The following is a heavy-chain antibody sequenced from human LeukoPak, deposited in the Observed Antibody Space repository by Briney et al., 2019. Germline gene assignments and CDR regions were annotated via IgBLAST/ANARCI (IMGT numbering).Heavy chain of an antibody. V-gene: IGHV3-66*01. CDR1: GFSVTNNY. CDR2: FYVGGAT. D-gene: IGHD6-19*01. CDR3: ARGSDGWFAFDY. J-gene: IGHJ4*02. Sequence: GGSLRLSCAVSGFSVTNNYMSWVRQAPGKGLEWVSVFYVGGATYYADSVKGRFTISRDNSENTLYLQMNSLRAEDTAVYYCARGSDGWFAFDYWGQGILVTVSS.